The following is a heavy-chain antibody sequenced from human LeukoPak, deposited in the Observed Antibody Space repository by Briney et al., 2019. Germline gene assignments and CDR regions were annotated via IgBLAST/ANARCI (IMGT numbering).Heavy chain of an antibody. CDR3: ARYYYDSSGYPYYFDY. CDR1: GLTVSSNY. Sequence: PGGSLRLSCAASGLTVSSNYMSWVRQAPGKGLEWGSVIYSGGSTYYADSVKGRFTISRDNSKNTVYLQMNSLRAEDTAVYYCARYYYDSSGYPYYFDYWGQGTLVTVSS. V-gene: IGHV3-53*01. J-gene: IGHJ4*02. D-gene: IGHD3-22*01. CDR2: IYSGGST.